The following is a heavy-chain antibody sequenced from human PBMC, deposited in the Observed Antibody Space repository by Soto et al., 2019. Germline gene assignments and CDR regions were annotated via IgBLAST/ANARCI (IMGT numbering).Heavy chain of an antibody. Sequence: QVQLVESGGGVVQPGRSLRLSCAASGFTFSSYGMHWVRQAPGKGLEWVAVISYDGSNKYYADSVKGRFTISRDNSKTSLYLQMNSLRAEDTAVYYCAKDKPPRLLRSSYGSGDYWGQGPLVTVSS. J-gene: IGHJ4*02. V-gene: IGHV3-30*18. CDR3: AKDKPPRLLRSSYGSGDY. CDR2: ISYDGSNK. D-gene: IGHD3-22*01. CDR1: GFTFSSYG.